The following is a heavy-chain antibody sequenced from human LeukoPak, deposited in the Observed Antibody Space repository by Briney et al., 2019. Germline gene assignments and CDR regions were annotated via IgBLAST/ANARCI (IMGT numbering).Heavy chain of an antibody. CDR2: IIPILGIA. V-gene: IGHV1-69*04. CDR3: ARAEYSSSSPRFDY. J-gene: IGHJ4*02. D-gene: IGHD6-13*01. Sequence: ASVKVSCKASGGTFSSYAISWVRQAPGQGLEWMGRIIPILGIANYAQKFQGRVTITADKSTSTAYMELSSLRSEDTAVYYCARAEYSSSSPRFDYWGQGTLVTVSS. CDR1: GGTFSSYA.